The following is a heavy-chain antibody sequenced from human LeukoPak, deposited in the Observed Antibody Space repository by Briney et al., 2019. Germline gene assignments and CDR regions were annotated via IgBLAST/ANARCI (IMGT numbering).Heavy chain of an antibody. CDR1: GFTFRSCG. CDR2: ISFDGSNK. Sequence: PGRSLRLSCAASGFTFRSCGMHWVSQAPGKGLEWVAVISFDGSNKYYADSVQGRITISRDNSKSTLYPQMNSLRAEDTAIYYCARDAGTWGYGYYFDYWGQGTLVTVSS. J-gene: IGHJ4*02. D-gene: IGHD7-27*01. CDR3: ARDAGTWGYGYYFDY. V-gene: IGHV3-30*03.